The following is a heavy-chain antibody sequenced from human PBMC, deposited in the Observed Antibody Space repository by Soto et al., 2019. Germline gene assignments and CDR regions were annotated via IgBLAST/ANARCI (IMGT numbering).Heavy chain of an antibody. CDR1: GFTFSSYA. D-gene: IGHD6-13*01. J-gene: IGHJ6*02. V-gene: IGHV3-23*01. CDR2: ISGSGGST. Sequence: PGGSLRLSCAASGFTFSSYAMSWVRQAPGKGLEWVSAISGSGGSTYYADSVKGRFTISRDNSKNTLYLQMNSLRAEDTAVYYCAKSQLELGYYYYGMDVWGQGTTVTVSS. CDR3: AKSQLELGYYYYGMDV.